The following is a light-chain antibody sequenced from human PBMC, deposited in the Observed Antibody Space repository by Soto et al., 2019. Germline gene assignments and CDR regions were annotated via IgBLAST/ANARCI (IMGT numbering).Light chain of an antibody. CDR2: DAS. J-gene: IGKJ2*01. Sequence: DIQMTQSPSTLSASVGDRVTITCRASQSISSWLAWYQQKPGKAPKLLIYDASSLESGVPSRFSGSGSGTEFTLTISILQPDDLATYYCQQYNSYLYTFGQGTKLEIK. CDR3: QQYNSYLYT. CDR1: QSISSW. V-gene: IGKV1-5*01.